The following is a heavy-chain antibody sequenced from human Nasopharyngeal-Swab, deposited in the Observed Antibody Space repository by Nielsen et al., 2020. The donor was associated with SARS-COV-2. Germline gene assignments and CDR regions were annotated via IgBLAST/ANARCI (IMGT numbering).Heavy chain of an antibody. CDR1: GFTFSSYA. D-gene: IGHD4-17*01. CDR3: ARDVAVTKYYYYYMDA. Sequence: GESLKISCAASGFTFSSYAMHWVRQAPGKGLEWVAVISYDGSNKYYADSVKGRFTISRDNSKNTLYLQMNSLRAEDTAVYYCARDVAVTKYYYYYMDAWGKGTTVTVSS. J-gene: IGHJ6*03. V-gene: IGHV3-30-3*01. CDR2: ISYDGSNK.